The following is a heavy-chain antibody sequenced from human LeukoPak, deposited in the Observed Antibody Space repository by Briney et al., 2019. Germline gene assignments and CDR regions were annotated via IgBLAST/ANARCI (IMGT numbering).Heavy chain of an antibody. CDR2: ISSSSSYI. V-gene: IGHV3-21*01. CDR1: GFTFSSYS. D-gene: IGHD2-8*01. Sequence: GGSLRLSCAACGFTFSSYSMNWVRQAPGKGLEWVSSISSSSSYIYYADSVKGRFTISRDNAKNSLYLQMNSLRAEDTAVYYCARDLVVRFDPWGQGTLVTVSS. CDR3: ARDLVVRFDP. J-gene: IGHJ5*02.